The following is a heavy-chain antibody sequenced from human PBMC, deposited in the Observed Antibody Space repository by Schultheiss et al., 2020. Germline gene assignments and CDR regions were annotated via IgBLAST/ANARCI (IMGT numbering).Heavy chain of an antibody. V-gene: IGHV3-7*03. J-gene: IGHJ4*02. CDR3: ARQSGVIVVVPAAFFDY. Sequence: GESLKISCAASGFRFSSYWMSWVRQAPGKGLEWVANIKQDGSEKYYVGSVKGRFTISRDNAKNSLYLQMNGLRAEDTAVYYCARQSGVIVVVPAAFFDYWGQGTLVTVSS. D-gene: IGHD2-2*01. CDR2: IKQDGSEK. CDR1: GFRFSSYW.